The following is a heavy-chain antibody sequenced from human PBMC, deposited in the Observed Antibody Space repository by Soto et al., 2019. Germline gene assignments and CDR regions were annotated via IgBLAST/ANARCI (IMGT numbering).Heavy chain of an antibody. V-gene: IGHV3-23*01. CDR3: ANYNSSGYYWGAFDI. Sequence: GGSLRLYCAASGFTFSSYAMSWVRQAPGKGLEWVSAISGSGGSTYYADSVKGRFTISRDNSKNTLYLQMNSLRAEDTAVYYCANYNSSGYYWGAFDIGGQGTIVTVSS. CDR2: ISGSGGST. D-gene: IGHD3-22*01. J-gene: IGHJ3*02. CDR1: GFTFSSYA.